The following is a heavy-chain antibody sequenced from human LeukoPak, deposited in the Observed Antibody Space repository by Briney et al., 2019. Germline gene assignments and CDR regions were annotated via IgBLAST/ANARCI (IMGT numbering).Heavy chain of an antibody. CDR1: GFTFNFYA. D-gene: IGHD3-10*01. V-gene: IGHV3-64*01. J-gene: IGHJ3*01. Sequence: PGGSLRLSCAASGFTFNFYAMHWVRQAPEKGLEHVGYIRSDGGNTYYANSVKGRFTISRDNSQSTLFLQMGSLRTEDMAVYYCARDAGALPSAFDLWGQGTTVIVSS. CDR3: ARDAGALPSAFDL. CDR2: IRSDGGNT.